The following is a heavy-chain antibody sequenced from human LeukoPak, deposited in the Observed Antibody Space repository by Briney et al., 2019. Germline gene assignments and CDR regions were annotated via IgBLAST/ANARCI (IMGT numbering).Heavy chain of an antibody. Sequence: PSETLSLTCTVSGDSFSGYYWGWIRQPPGKGLGCVGYIHSSAGTAYNPSLKSRLTISIDTSKNQFSLTLSSVTAADTAVYYCARHVYGKGMYVWGKGTTVAVSS. V-gene: IGHV4-59*08. CDR1: GDSFSGYY. CDR2: IHSSAGT. CDR3: ARHVYGKGMYV. D-gene: IGHD4-17*01. J-gene: IGHJ6*04.